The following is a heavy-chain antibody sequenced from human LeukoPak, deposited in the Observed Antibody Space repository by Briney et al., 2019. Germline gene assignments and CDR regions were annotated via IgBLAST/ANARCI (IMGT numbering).Heavy chain of an antibody. CDR2: IYYSGST. D-gene: IGHD3-10*01. CDR3: ARDSLPVFVGEYYYYYYYMDV. J-gene: IGHJ6*03. Sequence: PSETLSLTCTVSGGSISSYYWSWIRQPPGKGLEWIGYIYYSGSTNYNPSLKSRVTISVDTSKNQFSLKLSSVTAADTAVYYCARDSLPVFVGEYYYYYYYMDVWGKGTTVTVSS. V-gene: IGHV4-59*01. CDR1: GGSISSYY.